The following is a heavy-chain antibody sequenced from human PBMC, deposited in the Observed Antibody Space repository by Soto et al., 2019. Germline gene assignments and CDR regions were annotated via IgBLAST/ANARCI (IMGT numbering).Heavy chain of an antibody. Sequence: PSQTLSLTCAISGDSVSSNSAAWNWIRQSPSRGLEWLGRTYYRSKWYNDYAVSVKSRITINPDTSKNQFSLQLNSVTPEDTAVYYCARVVGGFYNFWSGYYAFYYWGQGTLVTVPQ. V-gene: IGHV6-1*01. CDR3: ARVVGGFYNFWSGYYAFYY. J-gene: IGHJ4*02. CDR1: GDSVSSNSAA. CDR2: TYYRSKWYN. D-gene: IGHD3-3*01.